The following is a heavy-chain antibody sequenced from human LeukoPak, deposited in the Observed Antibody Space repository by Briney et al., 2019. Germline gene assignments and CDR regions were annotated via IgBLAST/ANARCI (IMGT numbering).Heavy chain of an antibody. D-gene: IGHD3-3*01. CDR2: IKQDGSEK. CDR1: GFTFSSYW. J-gene: IGHJ6*02. CDR3: ARDRARGYYDFWSGYSDYYYYGMDV. Sequence: GGSLGLSCAASGFTFSSYWMSWVRQAPGKGLEWVANIKQDGSEKYYVDSVRGRFTISRDNAKNSLYLLMNSLRAEDTAVYYCARDRARGYYDFWSGYSDYYYYGMDVWGQGTTVTVSS. V-gene: IGHV3-7*01.